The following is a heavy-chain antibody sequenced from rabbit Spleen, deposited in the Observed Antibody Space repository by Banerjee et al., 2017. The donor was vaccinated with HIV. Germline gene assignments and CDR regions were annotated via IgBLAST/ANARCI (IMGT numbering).Heavy chain of an antibody. CDR3: SRGYAEGTVEITAYYLYL. CDR1: GFSFSTVYW. J-gene: IGHJ4*01. CDR2: IYGGDGSST. Sequence: QEQLVESGGGLVKPEGSLTLTCKASGFSFSTVYWMYWVRQAPGKGLEWIGCIYGGDGSSTAYASWAKGRFTISNATSPTVPLQMTTLTAAATAASFCSRGYAEGTVEITAYYLYLWGQGTLVTVS. V-gene: IGHV1S45*01. D-gene: IGHD2-1*01.